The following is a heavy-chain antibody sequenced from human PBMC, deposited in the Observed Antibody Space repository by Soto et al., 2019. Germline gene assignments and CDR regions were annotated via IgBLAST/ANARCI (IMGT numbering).Heavy chain of an antibody. CDR1: GGTFSSYA. V-gene: IGHV1-69*13. Sequence: ASVKVSCKASGGTFSSYAISWVRQAPGQGLEWMGGIIPIFGTANYAQKFQGRVTITADESTSTAYMELSSLRSEDTAVYYCAGYYYDSSGYYSGDAFDIWGQGTMVTVSS. CDR2: IIPIFGTA. J-gene: IGHJ3*02. D-gene: IGHD3-22*01. CDR3: AGYYYDSSGYYSGDAFDI.